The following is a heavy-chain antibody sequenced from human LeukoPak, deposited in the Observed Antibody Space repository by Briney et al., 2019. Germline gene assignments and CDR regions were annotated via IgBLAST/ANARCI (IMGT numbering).Heavy chain of an antibody. J-gene: IGHJ6*03. CDR3: ARVSITIFPHYYYMDV. D-gene: IGHD3-9*01. Sequence: ASVKVSCTASGYTFTGYYMHWVRQAPGQGLEWMGWMNPNSGNTGYAQKFQGRVTITRNTSISTAYMELSSLRSEDTAVYYCARVSITIFPHYYYMDVWGKGTTVTVSS. CDR1: GYTFTGYY. V-gene: IGHV1-8*03. CDR2: MNPNSGNT.